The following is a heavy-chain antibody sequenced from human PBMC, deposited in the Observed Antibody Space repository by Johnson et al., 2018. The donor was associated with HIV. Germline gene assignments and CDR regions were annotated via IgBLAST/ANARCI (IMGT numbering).Heavy chain of an antibody. CDR1: GFTVSSNY. V-gene: IGHV3-66*01. Sequence: VLLVESGGGVVQPGGSLRLSCAASGFTVSSNYMSWVRQAPGKGLEWVSVIYSGGSTYYADSVKGRFTLSRDNSKNTLYLQMNSLSAEDTAVYYCAREPGIAVAGTDAFDIWGQGTMVTVSS. CDR3: AREPGIAVAGTDAFDI. D-gene: IGHD6-19*01. CDR2: IYSGGST. J-gene: IGHJ3*02.